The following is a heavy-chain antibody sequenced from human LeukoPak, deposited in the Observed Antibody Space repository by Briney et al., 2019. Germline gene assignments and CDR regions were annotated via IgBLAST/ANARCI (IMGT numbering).Heavy chain of an antibody. Sequence: SEALSLTCTVSGGAISSYYTTWIRQSLKQGLETIGYISANGSANYNPSLKIRVTIPVDTSKSQFSLKLSSVTAADTAVYYCARHSGGSRGRKFDPPLLRFLEWSGEYYFDYWGQGTLVTVSS. J-gene: IGHJ4*02. D-gene: IGHD3-3*01. V-gene: IGHV4-4*09. CDR2: ISANGSA. CDR3: ARHSGGSRGRKFDPPLLRFLEWSGEYYFDY. CDR1: GGAISSYY.